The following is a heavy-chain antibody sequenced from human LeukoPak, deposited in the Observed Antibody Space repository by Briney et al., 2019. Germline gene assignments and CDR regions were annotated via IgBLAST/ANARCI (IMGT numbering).Heavy chain of an antibody. D-gene: IGHD3-3*01. V-gene: IGHV4-38-2*02. Sequence: PSETLSLTCTVSGYSISSGYYWGWIRQPPGKGLEWIGSVSHSGSTYYNPSLKSRVTISVDTSKNQFSLRLSSVTAADTAVYYCARTIFGVVISDYWGQGTLVTVSS. CDR3: ARTIFGVVISDY. J-gene: IGHJ4*02. CDR1: GYSISSGYY. CDR2: VSHSGST.